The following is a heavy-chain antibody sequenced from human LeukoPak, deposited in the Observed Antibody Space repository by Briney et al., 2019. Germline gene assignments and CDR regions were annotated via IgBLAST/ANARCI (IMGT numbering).Heavy chain of an antibody. D-gene: IGHD3-10*02. CDR3: VRGLFALPPNYFDL. CDR1: GFTFSNYG. V-gene: IGHV3-30*02. Sequence: GGSLRLSCAASGFTFSNYGMHWVRQAPGKGLEWVAFIWQDRSNKYYTDSVKGRFTVSRYNAKSTMFLQMNSLRGEETGVYYRVRGLFALPPNYFDLWPQGTLLTVHS. CDR2: IWQDRSNK. J-gene: IGHJ4*02.